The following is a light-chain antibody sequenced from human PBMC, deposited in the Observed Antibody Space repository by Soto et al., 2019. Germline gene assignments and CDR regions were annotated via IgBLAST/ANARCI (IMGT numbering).Light chain of an antibody. CDR2: DAS. V-gene: IGKV3-15*01. CDR1: QSVRSH. CDR3: QQYYSISRT. J-gene: IGKJ1*01. Sequence: EIVFTQSPATVSVSPGERATLSCRASQSVRSHLAWYRQRPGQAPRLLIYDASSRATGIPARFSGSGSGTDFTLTISSLQAEDVAVYYCQQYYSISRTFGQGTKVDIK.